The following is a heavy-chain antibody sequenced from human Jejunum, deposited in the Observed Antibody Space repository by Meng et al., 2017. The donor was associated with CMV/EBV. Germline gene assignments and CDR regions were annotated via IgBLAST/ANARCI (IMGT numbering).Heavy chain of an antibody. Sequence: KASGYNFTSYDINWVRQAPGQRLELMGWMNPDSTNTGYAQQFQGRVTMTRDTSISTDYMELSSLKSEDTAVYYCVRGLIRGVLSFDYWGQGTLVTVSS. J-gene: IGHJ4*02. D-gene: IGHD3-10*01. CDR2: MNPDSTNT. CDR3: VRGLIRGVLSFDY. V-gene: IGHV1-8*01. CDR1: GYNFTSYD.